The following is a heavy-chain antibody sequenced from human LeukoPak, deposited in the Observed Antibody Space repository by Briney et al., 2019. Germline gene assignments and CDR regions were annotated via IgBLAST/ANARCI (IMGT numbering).Heavy chain of an antibody. CDR3: AKDSIYCSSTNCHFQH. CDR1: GFTFSSEA. V-gene: IGHV3-23*01. Sequence: PGGSLRLSCTVSGFTFSSEAMGWVRQLPGGGLEWVSTISPAGGTTYYAESMKGRFTISRDNSKSTLYLQMNNLGVEDTAVYYCAKDSIYCSSTNCHFQHWGQGTLVTVSS. J-gene: IGHJ1*01. CDR2: ISPAGGTT. D-gene: IGHD2-2*01.